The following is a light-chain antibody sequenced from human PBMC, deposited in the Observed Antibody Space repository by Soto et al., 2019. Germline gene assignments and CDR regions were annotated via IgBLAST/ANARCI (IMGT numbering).Light chain of an antibody. CDR3: QSYDSSLSVV. V-gene: IGLV1-40*01. Sequence: QSVLTQPPSVSGAPGQRVTIACTGNSSNIGAGYDVHWYQQLPGTAPKLLIYGNNNRPSGVPDRFSGTKSGTSASLAITGLQAEDEADYYCQSYDSSLSVVFGGGTKVTVL. J-gene: IGLJ2*01. CDR1: SSNIGAGYD. CDR2: GNN.